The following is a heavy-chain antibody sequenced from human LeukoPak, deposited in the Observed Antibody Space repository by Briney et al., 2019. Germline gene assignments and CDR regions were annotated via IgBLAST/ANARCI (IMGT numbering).Heavy chain of an antibody. V-gene: IGHV4-34*01. D-gene: IGHD4-17*01. CDR3: ARGRGSVTPRYSYYSYMDV. J-gene: IGHJ6*03. CDR1: GGSFSGYY. CDR2: INHSGST. Sequence: SETLSLTCAVYGGSFSGYYWSWIRQPPGKGLEWVGDINHSGSTNYNPSLKSRVTISVDMSKNQFSLKLSSVNAADTAVYYCARGRGSVTPRYSYYSYMDVWGKGTTVTVSS.